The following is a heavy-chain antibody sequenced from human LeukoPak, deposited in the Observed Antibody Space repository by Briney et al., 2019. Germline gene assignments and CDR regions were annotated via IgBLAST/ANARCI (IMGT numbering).Heavy chain of an antibody. CDR2: IYYSGST. V-gene: IGHV4-39*07. Sequence: SETLSLTCTVSGGSISSSSNYWGWIRQPPGKGLEWIGSIYYSGSTYYNPSLKCRVTISVDTSKNQFSLKLSSVTAADTAVYYCARGRVDIVATIERDYFDYWGQGTLVTVSS. CDR1: GGSISSSSNY. J-gene: IGHJ4*02. CDR3: ARGRVDIVATIERDYFDY. D-gene: IGHD5-12*01.